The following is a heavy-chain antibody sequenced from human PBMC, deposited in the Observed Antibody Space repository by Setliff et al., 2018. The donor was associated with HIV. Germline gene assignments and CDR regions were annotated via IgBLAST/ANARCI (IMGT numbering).Heavy chain of an antibody. V-gene: IGHV4-59*08. Sequence: PSETLSLTCTVSGGSITGYYWSWIRQPPGKGLAWIGWIYYSGNTRYNPSLKSRVTISLDTSKNRFTLQLTPVTAADTAVYYCARHRDGGTYPLDYWGQGTLVTVSS. CDR1: GGSITGYY. CDR3: ARHRDGGTYPLDY. D-gene: IGHD1-26*01. J-gene: IGHJ4*02. CDR2: IYYSGNT.